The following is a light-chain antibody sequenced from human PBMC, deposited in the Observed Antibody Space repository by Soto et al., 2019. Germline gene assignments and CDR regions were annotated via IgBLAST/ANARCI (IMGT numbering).Light chain of an antibody. V-gene: IGLV1-51*02. Sequence: QSVLTQPPSVSAAPGQRVTISCSGSSSNIGNNYVSWYQQLPGTAPKLLIYENNKRPSGILDRFSGSKSGTSATLGITGLQTGDEADYYCGTWDSSLSAAFGGGTQLTVL. CDR2: ENN. CDR3: GTWDSSLSAA. J-gene: IGLJ2*01. CDR1: SSNIGNNY.